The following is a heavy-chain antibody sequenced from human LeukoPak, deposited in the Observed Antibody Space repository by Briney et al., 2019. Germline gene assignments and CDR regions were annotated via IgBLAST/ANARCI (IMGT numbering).Heavy chain of an antibody. CDR2: IKQDGSEK. J-gene: IGHJ4*02. CDR1: GFTFSGYW. CDR3: ASLLTAMDSGVDY. Sequence: GGSLRLSCAASGFTFSGYWMSWVRQAPGKGLEWVANIKQDGSEKYYVDSVKGRFTISRDNAKNSLYLQMNSLRAEDTAVYYCASLLTAMDSGVDYWGEGTLVTVSS. V-gene: IGHV3-7*01. D-gene: IGHD5-18*01.